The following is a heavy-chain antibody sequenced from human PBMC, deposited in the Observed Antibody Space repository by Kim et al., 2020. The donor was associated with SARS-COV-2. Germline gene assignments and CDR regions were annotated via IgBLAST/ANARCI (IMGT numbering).Heavy chain of an antibody. D-gene: IGHD6-13*01. CDR3: ASLISSSIAAAGRGDY. CDR1: GFTFSSYA. J-gene: IGHJ4*02. V-gene: IGHV3-30*04. Sequence: GGSLRLSCAASGFTFSSYAMHWVRQAPGKGLEWVAVISYDGSNKYYADSVKGRFTISRDNSKNTLYLQMNSLRAEDTAVYYCASLISSSIAAAGRGDYWGQGTLVTVSS. CDR2: ISYDGSNK.